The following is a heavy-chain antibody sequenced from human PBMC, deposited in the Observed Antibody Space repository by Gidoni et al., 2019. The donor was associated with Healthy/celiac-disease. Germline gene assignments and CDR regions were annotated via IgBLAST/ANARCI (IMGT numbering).Heavy chain of an antibody. J-gene: IGHJ4*02. Sequence: EVLLVESGGGLVQLGASLRLSFAASGFTFSSYWMSWVRQAPGNGLEWVPNIKQYGSKKYYVDSVKGRFTISRDNAKNSLYLQMNSLRAEDTAVYYCARGGGSVNYWGQGTLVTVSS. V-gene: IGHV3-7*04. CDR3: ARGGGSVNY. CDR1: GFTFSSYW. CDR2: IKQYGSKK. D-gene: IGHD6-19*01.